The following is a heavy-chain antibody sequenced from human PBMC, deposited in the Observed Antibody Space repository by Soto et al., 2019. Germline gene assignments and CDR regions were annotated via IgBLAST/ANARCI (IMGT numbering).Heavy chain of an antibody. Sequence: QVQLQESGPGLVKPSETLSLTCTVSGGSISSYYWSWIRQPPGKGLEWIGYIYYSGSTNYNPSLKSRVTISVDTSKNQFSLKLSSVTAADTAVYYCASQRGSGSYPYFDYWGQGTLVTVSS. CDR3: ASQRGSGSYPYFDY. D-gene: IGHD3-10*01. V-gene: IGHV4-59*08. J-gene: IGHJ4*02. CDR1: GGSISSYY. CDR2: IYYSGST.